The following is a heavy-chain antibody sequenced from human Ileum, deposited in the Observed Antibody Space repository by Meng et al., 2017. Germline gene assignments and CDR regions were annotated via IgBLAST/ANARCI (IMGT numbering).Heavy chain of an antibody. J-gene: IGHJ4*02. CDR3: AKDPDELDS. V-gene: IGHV3-23*04. CDR2: ISSSARNT. Sequence: VWLVEPGGGLSQPGGSLGLSWSASGFIFSSSGMNWVRQAPGKGLEWVSSISSSARNTYYADSVMGRFTISRDNSKNTVYLQMTSLRVEDTAVYYCAKDPDELDSWGQGTLVTVSS. CDR1: GFIFSSSG.